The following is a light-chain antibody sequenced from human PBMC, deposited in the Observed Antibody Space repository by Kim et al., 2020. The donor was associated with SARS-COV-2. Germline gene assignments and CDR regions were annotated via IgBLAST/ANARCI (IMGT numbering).Light chain of an antibody. Sequence: ASVGDRVTITCRASQGISYYLAWYQQKPGLAPKVLIYSASTLQSGVPSRFSGSGSGTDFTLTISSLQPEDFATYYCQQLSTYPLTFGGGTKVDIK. V-gene: IGKV1-9*01. CDR3: QQLSTYPLT. CDR1: QGISYY. J-gene: IGKJ4*01. CDR2: SAS.